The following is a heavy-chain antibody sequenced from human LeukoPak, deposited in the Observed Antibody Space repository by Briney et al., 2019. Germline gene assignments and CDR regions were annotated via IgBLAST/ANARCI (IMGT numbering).Heavy chain of an antibody. J-gene: IGHJ4*02. CDR1: GFTVSSNY. D-gene: IGHD6-19*01. CDR2: IYSDGST. CDR3: ARLAVAYFDS. V-gene: IGHV3-66*04. Sequence: PGGSLRLSCAVSGFTVSSNYMSWVRQAPGKGLEWVCVIYSDGSTFYPDSVKDRFTISRDNSKNTLYLQMNSLRAEDTAVYYCARLAVAYFDSWGQGTLVTVSS.